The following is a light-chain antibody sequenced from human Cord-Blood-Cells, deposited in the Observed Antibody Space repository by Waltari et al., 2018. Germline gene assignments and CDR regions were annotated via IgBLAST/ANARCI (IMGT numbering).Light chain of an antibody. CDR1: SSDVGGYNY. Sequence: QSALTQPASVSGSPGQSITISCTGTSSDVGGYNYVSWYQQHPGKAPKLMIYDVSKRPSGVSSRFPGSQSGNTASLTISGLQAEDEADYYCSSYTSSSTYVFGTGTKVTVL. CDR3: SSYTSSSTYV. V-gene: IGLV2-14*01. J-gene: IGLJ1*01. CDR2: DVS.